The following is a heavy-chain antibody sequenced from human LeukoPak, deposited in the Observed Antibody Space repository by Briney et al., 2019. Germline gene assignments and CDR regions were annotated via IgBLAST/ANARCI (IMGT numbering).Heavy chain of an antibody. D-gene: IGHD6-19*01. CDR2: ISSSSSYI. J-gene: IGHJ4*02. CDR1: GFTFSSYS. V-gene: IGHV3-21*01. Sequence: PGGSLRPSCAASGFTFSSYSMNWVRQAPGKGLEWVSSISSSSSYIYYADPVKGRFTISRDNAKNSLYLQMNSLRAEDTAVYYCARESKAGAVAGNFDYWGQGTLVTVSS. CDR3: ARESKAGAVAGNFDY.